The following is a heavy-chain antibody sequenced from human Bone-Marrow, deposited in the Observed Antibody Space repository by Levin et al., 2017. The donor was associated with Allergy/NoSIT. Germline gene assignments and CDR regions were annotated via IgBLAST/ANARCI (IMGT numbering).Heavy chain of an antibody. V-gene: IGHV3-30*09. D-gene: IGHD3-22*01. J-gene: IGHJ4*02. CDR3: TRAKHYSGGSGYQTFDY. CDR1: GFTLSNFL. Sequence: GGSLRLSCAVSGFTLSNFLVHWVRLAPGRGLEWVASISQEGNTEDYADFVLGRFALSRDSSENTVHLQMSSLRADDTAVYFCTRAKHYSGGSGYQTFDYWGQGTLVTVSS. CDR2: ISQEGNTE.